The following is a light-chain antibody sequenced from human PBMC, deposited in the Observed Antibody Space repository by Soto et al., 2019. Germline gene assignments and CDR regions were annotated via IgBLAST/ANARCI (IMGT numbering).Light chain of an antibody. CDR1: SSDVGAYNY. Sequence: QPVLTQPASVSGSPGQSITISCTGTSSDVGAYNYVSWYQQYPGKVPKLMIYDVNNRPSGVSNRFSGSKSGNTASLTISGLQAEDEADYYCSSYTSSTILFGGGTKVTVL. J-gene: IGLJ2*01. CDR2: DVN. V-gene: IGLV2-14*01. CDR3: SSYTSSTIL.